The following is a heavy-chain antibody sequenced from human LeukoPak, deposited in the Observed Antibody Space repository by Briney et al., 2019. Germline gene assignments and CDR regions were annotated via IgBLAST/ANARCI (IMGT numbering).Heavy chain of an antibody. D-gene: IGHD2-2*01. CDR1: GYTFTSYG. J-gene: IGHJ6*03. CDR2: ISAYNGNT. V-gene: IGHV1-18*01. Sequence: PGASVKVSCKASGYTFTSYGISWVRQAPGQGLEWMGWISAYNGNTNYAQKLQGRVTMTTDTSTSTAYMELRSLRSDDTAVYYCARGVVPAAYYYYYYMDVWGKGTTVTVSS. CDR3: ARGVVPAAYYYYYYMDV.